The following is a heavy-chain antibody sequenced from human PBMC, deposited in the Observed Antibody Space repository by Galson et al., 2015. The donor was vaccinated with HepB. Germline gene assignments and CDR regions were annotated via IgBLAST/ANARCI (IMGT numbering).Heavy chain of an antibody. V-gene: IGHV1-8*01. CDR1: GYTFTSYD. Sequence: SVKVSCKASGYTFTSYDINWVRQATGQGLEWMGWMNPNSGNTGYAQKFQGRVTMTRNTSISTAYMELSSLRSEDTAVYYCARVLGTNIWFRGYYFDYWGQGTLVTVSS. CDR2: MNPNSGNT. D-gene: IGHD3-10*01. CDR3: ARVLGTNIWFRGYYFDY. J-gene: IGHJ4*02.